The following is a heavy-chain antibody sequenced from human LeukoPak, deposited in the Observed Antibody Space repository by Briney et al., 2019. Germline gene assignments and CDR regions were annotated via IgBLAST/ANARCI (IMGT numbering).Heavy chain of an antibody. V-gene: IGHV1-2*06. CDR2: INPNSGGT. Sequence: ASVKVSCKASGYTFTGYYMHWVRQAPGQGLEWMGRINPNSGGTNYAQKFQGRVTMTRDTSISTAYMGLGRLRSDDTAVYYCARPSNYYYMDVWGKGTTVTVSS. J-gene: IGHJ6*03. CDR1: GYTFTGYY. CDR3: ARPSNYYYMDV.